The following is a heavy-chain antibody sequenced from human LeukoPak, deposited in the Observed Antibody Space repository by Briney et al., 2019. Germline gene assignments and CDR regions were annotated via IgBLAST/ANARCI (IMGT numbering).Heavy chain of an antibody. Sequence: GGSLRLSCAASGLIFSDAWMGWVRQAPGKGLEWVGRIANKINSERKDYAAPVRGRFTISRDDSKNTLYLQMNSLKTEDTAVYYCTTDPDVLRYFDWLLPSGDYWGQGTLVTVSS. CDR1: GLIFSDAW. V-gene: IGHV3-15*04. CDR2: IANKINSERK. D-gene: IGHD3-9*01. CDR3: TTDPDVLRYFDWLLPSGDY. J-gene: IGHJ4*02.